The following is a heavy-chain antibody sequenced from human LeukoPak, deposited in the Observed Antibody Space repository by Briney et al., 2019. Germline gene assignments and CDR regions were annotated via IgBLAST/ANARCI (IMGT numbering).Heavy chain of an antibody. CDR1: GGSISSSSYY. CDR3: HGYYDYYYYGMDV. J-gene: IGHJ6*02. Sequence: RTSETLSLTCTVSGGSISSSSYYWGWIRQPPGKGLEWIGSIYYSRSTYYNPSLKSRVTISVDTSKNQFSLKLSSVTAADTAVYYCHGYYDYYYYGMDVWGQGTTVTVSS. CDR2: IYYSRST. D-gene: IGHD3-22*01. V-gene: IGHV4-39*07.